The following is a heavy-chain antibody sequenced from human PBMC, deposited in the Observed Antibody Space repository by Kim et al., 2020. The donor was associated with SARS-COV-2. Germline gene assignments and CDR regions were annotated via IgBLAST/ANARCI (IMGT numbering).Heavy chain of an antibody. V-gene: IGHV4-34*01. CDR3: ARAEVPAAIHWFDP. Sequence: SETLSLTCAVYGGSFSGYYWSWIRQPPGKGLEWIGEINHSGSTNYNPSLKSRVTISVDTSKNQFSLKLSSVTAADTAVYYCARAEVPAAIHWFDPWGQGTLVTVSS. D-gene: IGHD2-2*01. CDR1: GGSFSGYY. J-gene: IGHJ5*02. CDR2: INHSGST.